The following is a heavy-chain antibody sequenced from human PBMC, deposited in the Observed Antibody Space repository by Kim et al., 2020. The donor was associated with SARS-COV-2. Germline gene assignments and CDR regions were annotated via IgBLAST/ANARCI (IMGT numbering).Heavy chain of an antibody. J-gene: IGHJ6*02. V-gene: IGHV1-18*04. CDR1: GYTFTSYG. Sequence: ASVKVSCKASGYTFTSYGISWVRQAPGQGLEWMGWISAYNGNTNYAQKLQGRVTMTTDTSTSTAYMELRSLRSDDTAVYYCARGGRFGELLVYYYYYGMDVWGQGTTVTVSS. CDR2: ISAYNGNT. CDR3: ARGGRFGELLVYYYYYGMDV. D-gene: IGHD3-10*01.